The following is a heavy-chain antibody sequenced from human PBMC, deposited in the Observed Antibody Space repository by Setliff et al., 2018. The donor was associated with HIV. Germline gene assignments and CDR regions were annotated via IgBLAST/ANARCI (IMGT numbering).Heavy chain of an antibody. CDR1: GFTFGSYS. CDR2: ISSSSTFI. V-gene: IGHV3-21*04. CDR3: AKDLDIVVVPAAPDAFDI. D-gene: IGHD2-2*03. Sequence: PGGSLRLSCAASGFTFGSYSMNWVRQAPGKGLEWISSISSSSTFIHYANSVSGRFTISRDSAKNSLYLQMNSLRAEDTAVYYCAKDLDIVVVPAAPDAFDIWGQGTMVTVSS. J-gene: IGHJ3*02.